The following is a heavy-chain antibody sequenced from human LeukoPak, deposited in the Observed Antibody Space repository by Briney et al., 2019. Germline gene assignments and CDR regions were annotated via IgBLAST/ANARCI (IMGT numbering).Heavy chain of an antibody. Sequence: SETLSLTCTVSGGSISSSSYYWGWIRQPPGKGLEWIGSIYYSGSTYYNPSLKSRVTISVDTSKNQFSLKLSSVTAADTAVYYCARKFWSGSFDYWGQGTLVTVSS. CDR1: GGSISSSSYY. V-gene: IGHV4-39*07. D-gene: IGHD3-3*01. CDR2: IYYSGST. CDR3: ARKFWSGSFDY. J-gene: IGHJ4*02.